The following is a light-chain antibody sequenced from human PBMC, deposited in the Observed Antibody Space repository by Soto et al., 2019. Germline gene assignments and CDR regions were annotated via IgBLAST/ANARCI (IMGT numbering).Light chain of an antibody. CDR3: QQYGSSPPVT. CDR1: QSVRSSY. Sequence: ESVLTQAPGTLSLSPGERATLSCRARQSVRSSYLAWYQQKPGQAPRLLIYGASSSATGIPDRFSGSGSGTDFTLTISRLEPEDFAVYYCQQYGSSPPVTFGQGTRLEIK. CDR2: GAS. V-gene: IGKV3-20*01. J-gene: IGKJ5*01.